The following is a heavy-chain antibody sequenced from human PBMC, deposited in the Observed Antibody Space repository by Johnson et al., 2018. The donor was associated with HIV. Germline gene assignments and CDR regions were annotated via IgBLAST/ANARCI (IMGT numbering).Heavy chain of an antibody. CDR1: RFTFSAYP. CDR2: ISRNGGKT. J-gene: IGHJ3*01. D-gene: IGHD1-26*01. V-gene: IGHV3-64*07. CDR3: ARGAPSGNYYVDAFDL. Sequence: VQLIESGGGLVQPGGSLRLSCAASRFTFSAYPMHWVRQAPGQGLEYVSAISRNGGKTYYADSVKGRFTIARDNSKNTLYLQMSSLRAEDTAVYYCARGAPSGNYYVDAFDLWGQGTMVIVSS.